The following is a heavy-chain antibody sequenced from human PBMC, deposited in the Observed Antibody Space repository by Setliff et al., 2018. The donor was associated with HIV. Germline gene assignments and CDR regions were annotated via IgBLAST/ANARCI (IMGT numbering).Heavy chain of an antibody. D-gene: IGHD3-3*01. CDR3: ARERLRFLEWLPLDY. CDR2: ISYDGSKK. Sequence: PGGSLRLSCEASGFNVEKSGMHWIRQAPGKGLEWVAFISYDGSKKYDADFVKGRFTISRDNSKNTLYLQMNSLRAEDTAVYYCARERLRFLEWLPLDYWGQGTLVTVSS. CDR1: GFNVEKSG. V-gene: IGHV3-30*19. J-gene: IGHJ4*02.